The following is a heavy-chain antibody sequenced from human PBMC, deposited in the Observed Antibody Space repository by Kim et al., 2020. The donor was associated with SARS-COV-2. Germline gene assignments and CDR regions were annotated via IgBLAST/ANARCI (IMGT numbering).Heavy chain of an antibody. V-gene: IGHV1-69*13. Sequence: SVKVSCKASGGTFSSYAISWVRQAPGQGLEWMGGIIPIFGTANYAQKFQGRVTITADESTSTAYMELSSLRSEDTAVYYCARDWELNTMVRGAYYGMDVWGQGTTVTVAS. CDR2: IIPIFGTA. CDR3: ARDWELNTMVRGAYYGMDV. D-gene: IGHD3-10*01. CDR1: GGTFSSYA. J-gene: IGHJ6*02.